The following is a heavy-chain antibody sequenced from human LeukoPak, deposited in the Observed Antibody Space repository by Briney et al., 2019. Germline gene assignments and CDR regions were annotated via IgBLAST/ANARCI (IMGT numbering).Heavy chain of an antibody. Sequence: GGSLRLSCAASGVTFSDYYMSWIRQAPGKGLEWVSYISSSGSTIYYADSVKGRFTISRDNAKNSLYLQMNSLRAEDTAVYYCVRDVGYYDILTTVQEPFDIWGQGTMVTVSS. CDR2: ISSSGSTI. CDR3: VRDVGYYDILTTVQEPFDI. CDR1: GVTFSDYY. D-gene: IGHD3-9*01. J-gene: IGHJ3*02. V-gene: IGHV3-11*01.